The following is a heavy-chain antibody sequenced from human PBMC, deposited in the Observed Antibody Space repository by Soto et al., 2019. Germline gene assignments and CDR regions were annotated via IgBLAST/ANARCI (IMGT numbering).Heavy chain of an antibody. V-gene: IGHV3-66*01. CDR1: GFTVSSNY. CDR3: ARDKRTDCSGCTCCGHAFDI. D-gene: IGHD2-15*01. J-gene: IGHJ3*02. Sequence: EVQLVESGGGLVQPGGSLRLSCAASGFTVSSNYMNWVRQAPGKGLEWVSVLYSGGSTHYADSVKGRFTISRDNSTHTLSLKMTSLRAADTAVYYCARDKRTDCSGCTCCGHAFDIWRQGTMVTVSS. CDR2: LYSGGST.